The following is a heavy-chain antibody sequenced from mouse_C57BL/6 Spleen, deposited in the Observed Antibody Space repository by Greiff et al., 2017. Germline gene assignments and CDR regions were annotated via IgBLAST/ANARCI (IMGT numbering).Heavy chain of an antibody. D-gene: IGHD2-4*01. Sequence: QVQLQQPGAELVKPGASVKLSCKASGYTFSSYWMHWVKQRPGQGLEWIGMIHPNSGSTNYNEKFKSKATLTVDKSSSTAYMQLSSLTSEDSAVYYCARLYYDYPFDYWGQGTTLTVSS. CDR2: IHPNSGST. J-gene: IGHJ2*01. CDR1: GYTFSSYW. CDR3: ARLYYDYPFDY. V-gene: IGHV1-64*01.